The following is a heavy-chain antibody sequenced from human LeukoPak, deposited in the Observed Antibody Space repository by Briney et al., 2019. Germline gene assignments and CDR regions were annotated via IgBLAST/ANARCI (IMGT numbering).Heavy chain of an antibody. Sequence: HSGGSLRLSCAAYGFTFSSYWMHWVRQAPGRGLVWVSRIHSDESRTNHADSVTGRFTISRDNAKNTVYLQMNSLRNEDTAVYYCARGIYGDPVAFDYWGQGTLVTVSS. V-gene: IGHV3-74*01. CDR2: IHSDESRT. CDR1: GFTFSSYW. CDR3: ARGIYGDPVAFDY. J-gene: IGHJ4*02. D-gene: IGHD4/OR15-4a*01.